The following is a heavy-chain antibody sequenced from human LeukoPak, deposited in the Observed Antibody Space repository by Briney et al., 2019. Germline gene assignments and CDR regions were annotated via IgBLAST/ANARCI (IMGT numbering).Heavy chain of an antibody. CDR1: GLTVSNHW. CDR2: IREERGQE. D-gene: IGHD5-18*01. J-gene: IGHJ5*02. CDR3: ASLDTAKQPLANH. V-gene: IGHV3-7*03. Sequence: HPGGSLRLSCVASGLTVSNHWMSWVRQAPGKGLEWVANIREERGQEYYVDSVKGRFIISKNSAKNSLYLQMNTLRVEDTAMYYCASLDTAKQPLANHWGQGTLVTVSS.